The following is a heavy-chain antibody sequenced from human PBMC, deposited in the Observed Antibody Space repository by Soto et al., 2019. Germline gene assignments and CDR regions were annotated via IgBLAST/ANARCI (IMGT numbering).Heavy chain of an antibody. CDR1: GGSVSGSY. CDR2: VYYTGST. CDR3: ARSVAVPGAHIDY. D-gene: IGHD6-19*01. J-gene: IGHJ4*02. Sequence: SETLSLNCSVSGGSVSGSYWSWIRQSPGKGLEWLGYVYYTGSTNYSPSLRSRVSISVDTSKNEFSLRLSSVTAADTAVYFCARSVAVPGAHIDYWGQGTQVTVSS. V-gene: IGHV4-59*02.